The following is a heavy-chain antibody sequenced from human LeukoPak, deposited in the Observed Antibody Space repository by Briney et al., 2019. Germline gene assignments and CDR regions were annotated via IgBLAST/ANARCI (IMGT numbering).Heavy chain of an antibody. CDR1: GFTFSRYS. Sequence: GGSLRLSCAASGFTFSRYSMSWVRQAPGRVREWVSAISGRGGSTYYAGSGKGRFTISRDNSKNTLSLQMNSLRVVHRAVYSCEKWMATPPNHAFHIWGQGTTVTVYS. J-gene: IGHJ3*02. CDR3: EKWMATPPNHAFHI. D-gene: IGHD5-24*01. CDR2: ISGRGGST. V-gene: IGHV3-23*01.